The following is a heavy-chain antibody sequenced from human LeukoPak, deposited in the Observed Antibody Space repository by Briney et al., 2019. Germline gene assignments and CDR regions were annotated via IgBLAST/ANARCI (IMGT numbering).Heavy chain of an antibody. D-gene: IGHD4-23*01. V-gene: IGHV3-66*01. J-gene: IGHJ4*02. CDR3: ARRPDYGGTPTFDY. CDR2: IYSDGST. Sequence: GGSLRLSCAASGFNVRNNYMSWVRQAPGKGLEWVSVIYSDGSTYYADSVKGRFTISRDNSKNTVYLQMNSLRAEDTAVYFCARRPDYGGTPTFDYWGQGTLLTVFS. CDR1: GFNVRNNY.